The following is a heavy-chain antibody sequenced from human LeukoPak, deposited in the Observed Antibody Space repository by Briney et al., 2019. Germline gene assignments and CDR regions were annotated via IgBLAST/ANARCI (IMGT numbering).Heavy chain of an antibody. Sequence: KSSETLSLTCTDPGGSISNTFYYWGWIRQPPGKGLEWVGSIHYSGSAYYNPSLKSRLTISVDTSKNQFSLKLSSVTAADTAVYYCARALLKGNNWFDPWGQGTLVTVSS. D-gene: IGHD2-8*01. CDR2: IHYSGSA. CDR1: GGSISNTFYY. V-gene: IGHV4-39*07. J-gene: IGHJ5*02. CDR3: ARALLKGNNWFDP.